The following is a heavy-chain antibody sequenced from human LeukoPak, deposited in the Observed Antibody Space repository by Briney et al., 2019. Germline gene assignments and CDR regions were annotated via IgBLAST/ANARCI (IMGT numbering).Heavy chain of an antibody. J-gene: IGHJ6*03. CDR2: SGDST. Sequence: GGSLRLSCAASGFTFSTYAMTWVRQAPGKGLEWVSSSGDSTYYADSVKGRFTISRDNSKNTLYLQMNSLRVEDTAIYYCAKERVGTSCSGCYMDVWGKGTTVTVSS. CDR1: GFTFSTYA. V-gene: IGHV3-23*01. CDR3: AKERVGTSCSGCYMDV. D-gene: IGHD2-2*01.